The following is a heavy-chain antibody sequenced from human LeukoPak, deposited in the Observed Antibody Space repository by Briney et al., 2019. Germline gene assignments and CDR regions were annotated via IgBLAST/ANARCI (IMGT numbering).Heavy chain of an antibody. CDR2: IIPIFGTA. Sequence: SVKVSCKASGGTFSSYAISWVRPAPGQGLEWMGGIIPIFGTANYAQKFQGRVTITADESTSTAYMELSSLRSEDTAVYYCARGDRGVRVLVPWSTYYYYGMDVWGQGTTVTVSS. J-gene: IGHJ6*02. V-gene: IGHV1-69*13. CDR3: ARGDRGVRVLVPWSTYYYYGMDV. D-gene: IGHD3-10*01. CDR1: GGTFSSYA.